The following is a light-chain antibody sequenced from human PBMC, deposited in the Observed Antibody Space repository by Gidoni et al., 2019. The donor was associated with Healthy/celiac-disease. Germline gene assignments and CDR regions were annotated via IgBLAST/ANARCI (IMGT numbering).Light chain of an antibody. Sequence: EIVFTQSPGTLSLSPGESATLSCRAIQSVSSSYLAWYQQKPGQAPRLLIYGASSRATGIPDRFSGSGSGTDFTLTISRLEPEDFAVYYCQQYGSSPPVTFGPGTKVDIK. CDR2: GAS. J-gene: IGKJ3*01. CDR3: QQYGSSPPVT. V-gene: IGKV3-20*01. CDR1: QSVSSSY.